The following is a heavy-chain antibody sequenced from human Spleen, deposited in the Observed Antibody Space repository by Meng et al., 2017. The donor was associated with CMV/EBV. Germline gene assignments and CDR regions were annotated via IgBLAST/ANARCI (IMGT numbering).Heavy chain of an antibody. V-gene: IGHV4-31*03. CDR3: ARGGGGNSGY. D-gene: IGHD4-23*01. CDR2: IYYSGRS. J-gene: IGHJ4*02. Sequence: LRLSCTVSGGSISSGGYYWSWIRQHLGKGLEWIGYIYYSGRSYYNPSLKSRVTMSVDTSKNQFSLKLSSVTAADTAVYYCARGGGGNSGYWGQGTLVTVSS. CDR1: GGSISSGGYY.